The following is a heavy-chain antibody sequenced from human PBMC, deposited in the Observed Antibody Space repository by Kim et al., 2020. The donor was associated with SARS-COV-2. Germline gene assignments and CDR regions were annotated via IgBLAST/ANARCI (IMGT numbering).Heavy chain of an antibody. Sequence: YNPALKSRVTLSVDTSKNQFSLSLSSVTATDTAVYYCARRAMITFGGVIVWGQGTLVTVSS. V-gene: IGHV4-39*01. CDR3: ARRAMITFGGVIV. J-gene: IGHJ4*02. D-gene: IGHD3-16*02.